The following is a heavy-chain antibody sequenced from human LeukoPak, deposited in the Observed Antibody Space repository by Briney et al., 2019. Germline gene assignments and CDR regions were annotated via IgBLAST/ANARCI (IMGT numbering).Heavy chain of an antibody. Sequence: TGGSLRLSCAASGFTFSSYGMHWVRQAPGKGLEWVAVISYDGSNKYYADSVKGRFTISRDNSKNTLYLQMNSLRAEDTAAYYCAKDTPYYYDSSGYYTYWGQGTLVTVSS. D-gene: IGHD3-22*01. CDR3: AKDTPYYYDSSGYYTY. V-gene: IGHV3-30*18. CDR1: GFTFSSYG. CDR2: ISYDGSNK. J-gene: IGHJ4*02.